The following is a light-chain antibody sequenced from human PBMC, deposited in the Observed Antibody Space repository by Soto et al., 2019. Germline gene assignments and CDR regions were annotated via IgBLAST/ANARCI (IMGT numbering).Light chain of an antibody. V-gene: IGLV2-8*01. J-gene: IGLJ3*02. CDR2: EVS. Sequence: QSALTQPPSASGSPGQSVTISCTGTSSDVGSYNYVSWYQQYPGKAPKLMIYEVSKRPSGVPDRFSGSKSGNTASLTVSGLQAEDEADYYCSSNAGSNNRHLVFGGGTKVTVL. CDR3: SSNAGSNNRHLV. CDR1: SSDVGSYNY.